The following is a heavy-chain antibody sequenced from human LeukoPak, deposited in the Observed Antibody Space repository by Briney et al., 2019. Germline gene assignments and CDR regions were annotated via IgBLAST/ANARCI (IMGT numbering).Heavy chain of an antibody. V-gene: IGHV4-59*08. J-gene: IGHJ3*01. CDR2: THHSGKT. Sequence: SETLSLTCSVSGDSIRNYYWNWVRQPPGKSLEWIGYTHHSGKTYYNPSLKSRVSTSVDTSKNQFSLKLSFVTAADTATYYCAKWEEALRAFDVWGQGTMVTVSS. D-gene: IGHD3-3*02. CDR3: AKWEEALRAFDV. CDR1: GDSIRNYY.